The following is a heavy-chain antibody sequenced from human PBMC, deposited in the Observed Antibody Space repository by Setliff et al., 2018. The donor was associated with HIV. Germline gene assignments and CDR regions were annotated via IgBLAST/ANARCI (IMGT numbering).Heavy chain of an antibody. Sequence: GGSLRLSCAASGFTFNTYAMNWVRQAPGKGLEWVSGIRGSGSSTYYADSVKGRFTISRDDSKNTVYLQMNSLRAEDTAIYYCAKDRGTRTFYFDYWGQGTLVTVSS. D-gene: IGHD3-16*01. CDR3: AKDRGTRTFYFDY. CDR2: IRGSGSST. CDR1: GFTFNTYA. V-gene: IGHV3-23*01. J-gene: IGHJ4*02.